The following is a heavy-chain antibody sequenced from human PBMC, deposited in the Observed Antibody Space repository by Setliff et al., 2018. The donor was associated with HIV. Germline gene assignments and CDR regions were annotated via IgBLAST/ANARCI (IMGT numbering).Heavy chain of an antibody. CDR1: GGSISSYY. Sequence: SETLSLTCTVSGGSISSYYWSWIRQPAGKGLEWIGRIYTSGSTNYNPSLKSRVTMSVDTSKNQFSLKLSSVTAADTAVCYCARDGDVYGGNSVFAIDYWGQGTLVTVSS. J-gene: IGHJ4*02. CDR2: IYTSGST. D-gene: IGHD4-17*01. V-gene: IGHV4-4*07. CDR3: ARDGDVYGGNSVFAIDY.